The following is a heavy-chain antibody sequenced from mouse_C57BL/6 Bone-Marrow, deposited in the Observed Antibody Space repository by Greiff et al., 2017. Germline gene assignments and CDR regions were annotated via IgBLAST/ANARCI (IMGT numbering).Heavy chain of an antibody. D-gene: IGHD1-1*01. J-gene: IGHJ1*03. CDR1: GYTFPSYD. CDR2: IYPRDGSP. Sequence: QVQLQQPGPELVKPGASVKLSCKASGYTFPSYDITWVKQRPGQGLEWIGWIYPRDGSPKYNETFKGKATLTVDTSSRTAYMAPHSLTSEDTTVYFCARLEFDGRSGDWYFDVWGTGTTVTVSS. V-gene: IGHV1-85*01. CDR3: ARLEFDGRSGDWYFDV.